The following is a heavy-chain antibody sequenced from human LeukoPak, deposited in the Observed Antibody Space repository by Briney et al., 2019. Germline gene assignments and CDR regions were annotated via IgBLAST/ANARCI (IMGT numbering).Heavy chain of an antibody. V-gene: IGHV4-34*01. D-gene: IGHD5-24*01. CDR2: INHSGST. CDR3: ARAREWLQFRGRHRFDP. J-gene: IGHJ5*02. CDR1: GGSFSGYY. Sequence: SETLSLTCAVYGGSFSGYYWSWIRQPPGKGLEWIGEINHSGSTNYNPSLERRVTLSVDTSKNHFSLAQNSVTAADKAVYYCARAREWLQFRGRHRFDPWGQGTLVTVSS.